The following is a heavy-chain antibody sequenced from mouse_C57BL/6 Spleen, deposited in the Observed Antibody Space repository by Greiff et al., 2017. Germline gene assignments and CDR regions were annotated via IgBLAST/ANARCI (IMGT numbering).Heavy chain of an antibody. D-gene: IGHD2-4*01. CDR3: AREGIYYDYDFAY. Sequence: QVHVKQPGAELVKPGASVKMSCKASGYTFTSYWITWVKQRPGQGLEWIGDIYPGSGSTNYNEKFKSKATLTVDTSSSTAYMQLSSLTSEDSAVYYCAREGIYYDYDFAYWGQGTLVTVSA. J-gene: IGHJ3*01. CDR1: GYTFTSYW. CDR2: IYPGSGST. V-gene: IGHV1-55*01.